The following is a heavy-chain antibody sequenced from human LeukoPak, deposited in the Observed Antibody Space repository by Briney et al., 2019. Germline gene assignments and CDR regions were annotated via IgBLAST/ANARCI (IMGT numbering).Heavy chain of an antibody. V-gene: IGHV3-48*03. CDR1: GFTFSSYE. D-gene: IGHD6-19*01. Sequence: TGGSLRLSCAASGFTFSSYEMNWVRQAPGKGLEWVSYISSSGSTIYYADSVKGRFTISRDNAKNSLYLQMNSLRAEDTAVYYCAAWYSSGWYGSYWGQGTLVTVSS. CDR3: AAWYSSGWYGSY. J-gene: IGHJ4*02. CDR2: ISSSGSTI.